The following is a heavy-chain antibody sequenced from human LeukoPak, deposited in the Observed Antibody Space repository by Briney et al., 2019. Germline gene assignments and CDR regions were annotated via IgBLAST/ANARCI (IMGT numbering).Heavy chain of an antibody. J-gene: IGHJ3*01. CDR1: GFTFGDDT. V-gene: IGHV3-33*01. D-gene: IGHD3-16*01. CDR3: ARRGTPNAFDL. CDR2: IWYDGSNK. Sequence: GRSLRLSCTPSGFTFGDDTMSWFRQAPGKGLERVAVIWYDGSNKYYADSVKGRFTISRDNSKNTMYLQMNNLRAEDTAVYYCARRGTPNAFDLWGQGTMVTVSS.